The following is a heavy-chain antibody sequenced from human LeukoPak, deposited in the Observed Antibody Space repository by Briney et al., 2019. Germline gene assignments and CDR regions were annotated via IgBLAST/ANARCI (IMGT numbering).Heavy chain of an antibody. V-gene: IGHV4-4*07. CDR1: GGSISSGY. CDR2: IHGSGIS. J-gene: IGHJ5*02. CDR3: SRGHNWNDWFDA. Sequence: SETLSLTCSVSGGSISSGYWSWIRQPAGKGLEWIGRIHGSGISNYNPSLKSRVTMSLDTSKNEFSLKVASVTAADTAVYYCSRGHNWNDWFDAWGQGTLVTVSS. D-gene: IGHD1-20*01.